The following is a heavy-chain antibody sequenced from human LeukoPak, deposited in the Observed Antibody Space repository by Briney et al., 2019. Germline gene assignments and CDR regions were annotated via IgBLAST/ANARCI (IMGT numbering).Heavy chain of an antibody. CDR1: GGIFSSYA. Sequence: RASVKVSCKASGGIFSSYAISWVRQAPGQGLEWMGGIIPIFGTANYAQKFQGRVTITADKSTSTAYMELSSLRSEDTAVYYCASPANLYSSGWYKAFDIWGQGTMVTVSS. J-gene: IGHJ3*02. V-gene: IGHV1-69*06. D-gene: IGHD6-19*01. CDR2: IIPIFGTA. CDR3: ASPANLYSSGWYKAFDI.